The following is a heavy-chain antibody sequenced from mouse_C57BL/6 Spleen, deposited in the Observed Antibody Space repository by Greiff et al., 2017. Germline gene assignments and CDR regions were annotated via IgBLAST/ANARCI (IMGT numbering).Heavy chain of an antibody. D-gene: IGHD1-1*01. J-gene: IGHJ4*01. CDR1: GFSLTSYA. CDR3: ARNYYGSSYRDYYAMDY. V-gene: IGHV2-9-1*01. Sequence: QVQLQQSGPGLVAPSQSLSITCTVSGFSLTSYAISWVRQPPGKGLEWLGVIWTGGGTNYNSALKSRLSISKDNSKSQVFLKMNSLQTDDTARYYCARNYYGSSYRDYYAMDYWGQGTSVTVSS. CDR2: IWTGGGT.